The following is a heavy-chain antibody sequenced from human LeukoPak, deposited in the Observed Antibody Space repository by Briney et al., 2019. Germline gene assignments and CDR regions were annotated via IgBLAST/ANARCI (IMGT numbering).Heavy chain of an antibody. D-gene: IGHD6-19*01. CDR2: ISDIGSI. J-gene: IGHJ6*02. Sequence: SETLSLTCTVSGGSISSYYWSWIRQPPGKGLEWIAYISDIGSINYNPSLKSRVTISLDTSKNQFSLKLSSVTAADTAVYYCARGGTIAVAGREGMDVWGQGTTVTVSS. CDR1: GGSISSYY. CDR3: ARGGTIAVAGREGMDV. V-gene: IGHV4-59*12.